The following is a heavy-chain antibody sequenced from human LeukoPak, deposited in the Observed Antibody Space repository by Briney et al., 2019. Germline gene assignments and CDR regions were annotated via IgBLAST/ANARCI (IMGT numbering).Heavy chain of an antibody. CDR2: IHTSGST. D-gene: IGHD6-19*01. CDR3: ATETEVPGGRSWDF. Sequence: KASETLSCNGTGAGGSISGYYWTWIGPAAGKGLKWMGSIHTSGSTNDNPSPKSRVAMSVDTSNNQFSLQLSSVTAADPAVYYCATETEVPGGRSWDFWGQGTLVTVSS. CDR1: GGSISGYY. V-gene: IGHV4-4*07. J-gene: IGHJ4*02.